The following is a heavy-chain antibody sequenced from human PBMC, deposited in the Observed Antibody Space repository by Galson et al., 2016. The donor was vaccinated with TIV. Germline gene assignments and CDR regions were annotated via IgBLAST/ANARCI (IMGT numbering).Heavy chain of an antibody. CDR3: AKCRNTAMDTYYYYYGQDV. Sequence: SVKVSCKASGDTFSSFVISWVRQAPGRGLEWMGGIIPLFGEAHYAQKFQGRVTISADESTSTVYMELSGLRSGDTAMYYCAKCRNTAMDTYYYYYGQDVWGQGTTVTVSS. D-gene: IGHD5-18*01. V-gene: IGHV1-69*13. CDR2: IIPLFGEA. J-gene: IGHJ6*02. CDR1: GDTFSSFV.